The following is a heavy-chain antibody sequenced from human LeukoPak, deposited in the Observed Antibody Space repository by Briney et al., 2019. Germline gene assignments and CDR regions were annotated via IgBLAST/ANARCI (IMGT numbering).Heavy chain of an antibody. CDR3: GRGDAVAAHFGDY. D-gene: IGHD6-19*01. Sequence: SETLSLTCTVSGGSISSSSYYWGWIRQPPGKGLEWIGSIYYSGSTYYNPSLKSRVTISVDRSKNQFSLKLSSVTAADTAVYYCGRGDAVAAHFGDYWGQGALVTVSS. CDR2: IYYSGST. V-gene: IGHV4-39*07. J-gene: IGHJ4*02. CDR1: GGSISSSSYY.